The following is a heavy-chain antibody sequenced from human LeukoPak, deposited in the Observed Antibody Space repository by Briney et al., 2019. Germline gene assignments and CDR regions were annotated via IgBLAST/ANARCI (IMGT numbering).Heavy chain of an antibody. D-gene: IGHD2-8*01. Sequence: KSSETLSLTCTVSGGSISSSDYYWGWIRQPPGKGLEWIRNIYYTGSSSYNSSLKSRVTISVGTSKNQFSLQLSSVTAADTAVYYCARENYCTNGVCWAFDPWGQGTLVTVSS. V-gene: IGHV4-39*07. J-gene: IGHJ5*02. CDR1: GGSISSSDYY. CDR3: ARENYCTNGVCWAFDP. CDR2: IYYTGSS.